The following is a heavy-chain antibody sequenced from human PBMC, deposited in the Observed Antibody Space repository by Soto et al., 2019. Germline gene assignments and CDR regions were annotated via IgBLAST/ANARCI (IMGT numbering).Heavy chain of an antibody. CDR3: ARDKPSLGGYNWNSRWFDP. D-gene: IGHD1-7*01. J-gene: IGHJ5*02. V-gene: IGHV1-3*01. CDR1: GYTFTSYA. Sequence: GASVKVSCKASGYTFTSYAMHWVRQAPGQRLEWMGWINAGNGNTKYSQKFQGRVTITRDTSASTAYMELSSLRSEDTAVYYCARDKPSLGGYNWNSRWFDPWGQGTLVTVSS. CDR2: INAGNGNT.